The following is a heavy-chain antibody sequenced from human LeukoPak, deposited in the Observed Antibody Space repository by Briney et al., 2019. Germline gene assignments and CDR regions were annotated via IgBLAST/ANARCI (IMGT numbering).Heavy chain of an antibody. J-gene: IGHJ5*02. CDR3: ARHEYSGSYYGLSWFDP. V-gene: IGHV4-39*01. CDR1: GGSISSSGYY. Sequence: SETLSLTCTVSGGSISSSGYYWGWIRQPPGKGLEWIASIYYSGSTYYNPSLKSRVTISVDTSKNQLSLKLSSLTAADRAVYYCARHEYSGSYYGLSWFDPWGQGTLVTVSS. D-gene: IGHD1-26*01. CDR2: IYYSGST.